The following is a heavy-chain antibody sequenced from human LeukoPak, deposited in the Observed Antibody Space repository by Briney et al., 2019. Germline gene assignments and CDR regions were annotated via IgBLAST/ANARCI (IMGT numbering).Heavy chain of an antibody. CDR2: ISSSSSTI. D-gene: IGHD6-19*01. V-gene: IGHV3-48*01. Sequence: GGSLRLSCAASGFTFSSYAMSWVRQAPGKGLEWVSYISSSSSTIYYADSVKGRFTISRDNAKNSLYLQMNSLRAEDTAVYYCARRLAVAGQPFDYWGQGTLVTVSS. CDR1: GFTFSSYA. CDR3: ARRLAVAGQPFDY. J-gene: IGHJ4*02.